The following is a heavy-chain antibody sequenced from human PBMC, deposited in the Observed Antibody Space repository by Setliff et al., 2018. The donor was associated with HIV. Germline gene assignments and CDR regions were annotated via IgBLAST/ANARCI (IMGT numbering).Heavy chain of an antibody. CDR2: TPYNGST. V-gene: IGHV4-59*08. CDR1: GDSIVSDDFTSSHH. D-gene: IGHD3-9*01. J-gene: IGHJ6*02. Sequence: SETLSLTCRFSGDSIVSDDFTSSHHCSWIRQPPGRGLEWIGTTPYNGSTNYNPSLRSRVTIALDTSKNQFSLKLSSVTAADPAVYYCARTDWARTSYYYYYGMNVWGQGTTVTVSS. CDR3: ARTDWARTSYYYYYGMNV.